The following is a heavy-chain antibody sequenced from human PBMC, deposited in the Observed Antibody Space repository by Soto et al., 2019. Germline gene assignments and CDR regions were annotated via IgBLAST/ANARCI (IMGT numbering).Heavy chain of an antibody. CDR2: IYYSGST. D-gene: IGHD3-10*01. Sequence: QLQLQESGPGLVKPSETLSLTCTVSGGSISSSSYYWGWIRQPPGKGLEWIGSIYYSGSTYYNPSLKSRVTISVDTSKNQFSLKLSSVTAADTAVYYCARHYEGLVVVRGVISNWGQGTLVTVSS. CDR1: GGSISSSSYY. J-gene: IGHJ4*02. CDR3: ARHYEGLVVVRGVISN. V-gene: IGHV4-39*01.